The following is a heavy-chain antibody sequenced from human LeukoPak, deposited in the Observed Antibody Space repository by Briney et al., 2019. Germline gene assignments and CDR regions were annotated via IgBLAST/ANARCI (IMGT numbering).Heavy chain of an antibody. J-gene: IGHJ6*03. CDR2: ISSRGSYI. CDR1: GFTFSSYS. Sequence: PGGSLRLSCAASGFTFSSYSMNWVRQAPGKGLEWVSSISSRGSYIYSAVSVKGRFTISRDNAKNSLYLQMNSLRAEDTAVYYCARDGIIAQKGRSPNNYYYMDVWGKGTTVTVSS. CDR3: ARDGIIAQKGRSPNNYYYMDV. V-gene: IGHV3-21*01. D-gene: IGHD1-26*01.